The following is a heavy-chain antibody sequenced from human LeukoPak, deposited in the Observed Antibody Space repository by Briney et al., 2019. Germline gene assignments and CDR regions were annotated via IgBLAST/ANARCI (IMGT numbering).Heavy chain of an antibody. V-gene: IGHV4-34*01. CDR2: INHSGST. J-gene: IGHJ4*02. Sequence: PSETLSLTCAVYGGSFSGYYWSWIRQPPGKGLEWIGEINHSGSTNYNPSLKSRVTISVDTSKNQFSLKLSSVTAADTAVYYCARTRGSSGWYNYWGQGTLVTVSS. CDR3: ARTRGSSGWYNY. D-gene: IGHD6-19*01. CDR1: GGSFSGYY.